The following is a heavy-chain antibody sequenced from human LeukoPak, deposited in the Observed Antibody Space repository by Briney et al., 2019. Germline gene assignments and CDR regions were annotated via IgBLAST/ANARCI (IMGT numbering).Heavy chain of an antibody. V-gene: IGHV1-69*13. CDR1: GGTFSRSA. CDR3: ARATTGDYFDY. D-gene: IGHD4-17*01. CDR2: IIPIFGTA. Sequence: SVKVSCKASGGTFSRSAISWVRQAPGHGLEWMRGIIPIFGTANYAQKFQGRVTITADESTSTAYMELSSLRSEDTAVYYCARATTGDYFDYWGQGTLVTVSS. J-gene: IGHJ4*02.